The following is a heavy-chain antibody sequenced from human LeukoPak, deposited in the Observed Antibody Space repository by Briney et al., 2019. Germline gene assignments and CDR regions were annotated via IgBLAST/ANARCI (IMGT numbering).Heavy chain of an antibody. J-gene: IGHJ4*02. CDR2: INHSGST. CDR1: GGSFSGYY. V-gene: IGHV4-34*01. D-gene: IGHD6-6*01. Sequence: SETLSLTCAVYGGSFSGYYWSWIRQPPGKGLEWIGEINHSGSTNYNASLTSRVTISVDTSKNQFSLKLSSVAAADTAVYYCARGSSSSFDYWGQGTLVTVSS. CDR3: ARGSSSSFDY.